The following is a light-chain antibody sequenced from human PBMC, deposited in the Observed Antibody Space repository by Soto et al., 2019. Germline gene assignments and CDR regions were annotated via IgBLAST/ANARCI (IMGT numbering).Light chain of an antibody. V-gene: IGKV1-5*01. CDR2: DAS. Sequence: DIQMTQSPSTLSASVGDRVTITCRASQSISSWLAWYQQKPGKAPKLLIYDASSLESGVPSRFSGSGSDTEFTLTISSLQPDDFATYYCQQYNSYSPWTFGPRTKVEVK. J-gene: IGKJ1*01. CDR1: QSISSW. CDR3: QQYNSYSPWT.